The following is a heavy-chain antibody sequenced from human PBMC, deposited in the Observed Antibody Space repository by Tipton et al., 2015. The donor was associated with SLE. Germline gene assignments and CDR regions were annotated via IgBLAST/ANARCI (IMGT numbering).Heavy chain of an antibody. J-gene: IGHJ4*02. CDR2: ISSSGTTT. D-gene: IGHD4-23*01. Sequence: SLRLSCAVSGLTFTTYEMNWVRQAPGKGLEWISHISSSGTTTHYADSVKGRFTISRDDAKDSLHLQMDSLRADDTATYYCAMTVETGFWGQGTLVTVSS. CDR1: GLTFTTYE. CDR3: AMTVETGF. V-gene: IGHV3-48*03.